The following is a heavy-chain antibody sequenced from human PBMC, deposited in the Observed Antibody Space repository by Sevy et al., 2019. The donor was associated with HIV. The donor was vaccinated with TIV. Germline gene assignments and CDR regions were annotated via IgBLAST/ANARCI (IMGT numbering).Heavy chain of an antibody. D-gene: IGHD3-10*01. V-gene: IGHV3-21*01. J-gene: IGHJ6*02. CDR3: ARETSSFGEGIYYGMDV. Sequence: GGSLRLSCAASGFTFSDYNMNWVRQAPGKGLEWVSSISSISNYIYYADSVKGRFTISRDSAKNSLYLQMNSLRAEDTAVYSCARETSSFGEGIYYGMDVWGQGTTVTVSS. CDR2: ISSISNYI. CDR1: GFTFSDYN.